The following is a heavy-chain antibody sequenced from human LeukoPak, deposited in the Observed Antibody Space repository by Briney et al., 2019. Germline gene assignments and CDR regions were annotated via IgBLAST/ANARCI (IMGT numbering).Heavy chain of an antibody. V-gene: IGHV4-4*02. J-gene: IGHJ4*02. CDR1: GGSISSSNW. CDR2: IYHSGST. D-gene: IGHD2-2*01. Sequence: PSGTLSLTCAVSGGSISSSNWWRWVRQPPGKGLEWIGEIYHSGSTNYNPSLKSRVTISVDKSKNQFSLKLSSVTAADTAVYYCAREGVGGCSSTSCPLDYWGQGTLVTVSS. CDR3: AREGVGGCSSTSCPLDY.